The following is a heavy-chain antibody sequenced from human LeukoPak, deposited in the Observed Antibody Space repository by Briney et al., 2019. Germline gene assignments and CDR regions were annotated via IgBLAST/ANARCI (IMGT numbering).Heavy chain of an antibody. CDR2: IYSGGNT. CDR3: ARSTPYSSGWNYYYYYMDV. CDR1: GFTVSSNS. V-gene: IGHV3-53*01. D-gene: IGHD6-19*01. Sequence: GGSLRLSCTVSGFTVSSNSMSWVRQAPGKGLEWVSFIYSGGNTHYSDSVKGRFTISRDNSKNTLYLQMNSLRAEDTAVYYCARSTPYSSGWNYYYYYMDVWGKGTTVTISS. J-gene: IGHJ6*03.